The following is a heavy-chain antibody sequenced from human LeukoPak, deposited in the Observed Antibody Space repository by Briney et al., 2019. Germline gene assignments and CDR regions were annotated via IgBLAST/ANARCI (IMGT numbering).Heavy chain of an antibody. V-gene: IGHV1-18*01. J-gene: IGHJ4*02. CDR2: ISAYNGNT. D-gene: IGHD2-15*01. CDR1: GYTFTSYG. Sequence: GASVKVSCKASGYTFTSYGISWVRQAPGQGLEWMGWISAYNGNTNYAQKLQGRVTMTTDTSTSTAYMELRSLRSDDTAVYYCARGHWGMGAAAFAGFDYWGQGTLVTVSS. CDR3: ARGHWGMGAAAFAGFDY.